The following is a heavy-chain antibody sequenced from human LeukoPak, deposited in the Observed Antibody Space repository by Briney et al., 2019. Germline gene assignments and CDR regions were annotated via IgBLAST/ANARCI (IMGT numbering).Heavy chain of an antibody. CDR3: ARDAGIAVADQFDY. Sequence: ASVKVSCKASGYTFTGYYMHWVRQAPGQGLEWMGWINPNNGGTNYAQKFQGRVTMTRDTSISTAYMELSRLRSDDTAVYYCARDAGIAVADQFDYWGQGTLVTVSS. V-gene: IGHV1-2*02. D-gene: IGHD6-19*01. CDR2: INPNNGGT. J-gene: IGHJ4*02. CDR1: GYTFTGYY.